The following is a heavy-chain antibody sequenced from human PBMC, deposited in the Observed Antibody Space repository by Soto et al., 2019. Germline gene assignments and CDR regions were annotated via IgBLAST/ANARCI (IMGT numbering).Heavy chain of an antibody. J-gene: IGHJ6*02. D-gene: IGHD3-9*01. CDR2: ISYDGSNK. CDR1: GFTFSSYG. V-gene: IGHV3-30*03. Sequence: QVQLVESGGGVVQPGRSLRLSCAASGFTFSSYGMHWVRQAPGKGLEWVAVISYDGSNKYYADSVKGRFTISRDNSKNTLYLQMNSLRAEDTAVYYCAQSFDFDWLLLHGMDVWGQGTTFTVSS. CDR3: AQSFDFDWLLLHGMDV.